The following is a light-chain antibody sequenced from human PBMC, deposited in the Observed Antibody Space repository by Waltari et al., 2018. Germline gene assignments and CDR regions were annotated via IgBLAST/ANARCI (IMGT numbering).Light chain of an antibody. CDR2: RDS. CDR3: QVWDSTTVI. Sequence: SYELTQPLSVSVALGQTARMTCGGNNIGSKNVHWYQQKPGQAPVLVIYRDSDRPSGIPEQFSGANSGNTPALTISRAQAVDEADYYCQVWDSTTVIFGGGTKLTVL. V-gene: IGLV3-9*01. CDR1: NIGSKN. J-gene: IGLJ2*01.